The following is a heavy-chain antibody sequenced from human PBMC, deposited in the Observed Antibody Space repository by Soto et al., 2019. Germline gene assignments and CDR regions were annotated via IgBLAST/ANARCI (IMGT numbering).Heavy chain of an antibody. D-gene: IGHD2-15*01. CDR2: ISYDGSNK. J-gene: IGHJ3*02. CDR1: GFTFSSYG. V-gene: IGHV3-30*18. Sequence: SLRLSCAASGFTFSSYGMHWVRQAPGKGLEWVAVISYDGSNKYYADSVKGRFTISRDNSKNTLYLQMNSLRAEDTAVYYCAKDVQYCSGGRCYDAFDIWGQGTMVTVSS. CDR3: AKDVQYCSGGRCYDAFDI.